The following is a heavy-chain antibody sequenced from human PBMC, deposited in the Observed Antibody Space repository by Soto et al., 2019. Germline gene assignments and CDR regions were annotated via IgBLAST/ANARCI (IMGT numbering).Heavy chain of an antibody. Sequence: GSLRLSCAASGFSFSNLAMSWVRQAPGKGLEWVSGIGAGGDITFYADSVKGRFGISRDNSKNTVYLQVNSLRAEDTAVYFCAKDDFTDRGEDYFDHWGPGTLVTVSS. CDR1: GFSFSNLA. CDR3: AKDDFTDRGEDYFDH. D-gene: IGHD2-21*01. V-gene: IGHV3-23*01. J-gene: IGHJ4*02. CDR2: IGAGGDIT.